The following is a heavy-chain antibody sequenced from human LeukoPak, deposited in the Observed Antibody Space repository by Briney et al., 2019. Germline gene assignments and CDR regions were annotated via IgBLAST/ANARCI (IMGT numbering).Heavy chain of an antibody. Sequence: SVKVSCKASGGTFSSYAISWVRQAPGQGLEWMGRIIPILGIANYAQKFQGRVTITADKSTSTAYMELSSLRSEDTAVYYCAFSAYDSSGYYPYFDYWGQGTLVTVSS. D-gene: IGHD3-22*01. CDR2: IIPILGIA. J-gene: IGHJ4*02. V-gene: IGHV1-69*04. CDR3: AFSAYDSSGYYPYFDY. CDR1: GGTFSSYA.